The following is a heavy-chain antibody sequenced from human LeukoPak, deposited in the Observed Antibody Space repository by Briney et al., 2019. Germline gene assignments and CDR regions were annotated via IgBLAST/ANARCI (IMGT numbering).Heavy chain of an antibody. Sequence: GGSLRLSCAASGFTFSNYWMSWVRQAPGKGLEWVTNIKEDGSENYYVDSVKGRFTISRDKAKNSLYLQMNSLGVEDTAVYYCARLLRGGTSGYAFDIWGQGTGVTVSS. CDR2: IKEDGSEN. CDR1: GFTFSNYW. CDR3: ARLLRGGTSGYAFDI. V-gene: IGHV3-7*01. D-gene: IGHD1-7*01. J-gene: IGHJ3*02.